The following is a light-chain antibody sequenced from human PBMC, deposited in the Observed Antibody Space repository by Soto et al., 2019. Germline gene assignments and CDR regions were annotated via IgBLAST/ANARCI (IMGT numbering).Light chain of an antibody. V-gene: IGLV2-14*01. J-gene: IGLJ2*01. CDR3: SSYTSSSTLV. Sequence: QSALTQPASVSGSPGQSITISCTETSSDVGGYNYVSWYQQHPSKAPKLMIYEVSNRPSGVSNRFSGSKSGNTASLTISGLQAEDEADYYCSSYTSSSTLVFGGGTKLTVL. CDR1: SSDVGGYNY. CDR2: EVS.